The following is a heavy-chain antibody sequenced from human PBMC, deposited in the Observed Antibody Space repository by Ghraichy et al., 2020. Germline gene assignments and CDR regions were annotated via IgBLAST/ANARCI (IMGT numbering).Heavy chain of an antibody. D-gene: IGHD6-13*01. Sequence: SETLSLTCTVSGDSMSTGRLSCWVVRQSPGRGLEWIGNMFYNGKTYCNPSLKSRVTISGDLSQNQFSLNLTSVTAADTAVYYCARRGSWSLYYFDYWGQGVLVTVSS. CDR3: ARRGSWSLYYFDY. V-gene: IGHV4-39*01. J-gene: IGHJ4*02. CDR2: MFYNGKT. CDR1: GDSMSTGRLS.